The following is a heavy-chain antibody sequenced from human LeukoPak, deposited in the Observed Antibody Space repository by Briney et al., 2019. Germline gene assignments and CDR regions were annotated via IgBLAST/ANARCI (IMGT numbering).Heavy chain of an antibody. CDR2: ISGSGGST. J-gene: IGHJ4*02. V-gene: IGHV3-23*01. CDR3: AKSGSTAVAGTRGYFDY. Sequence: GGSLRLSCAASGFTFSSYGMSWVRQAPGKGLECVSAISGSGGSTYYADSVKGRFTISRDNSKNTLYLQMNSLRAEDTAVYCAKSGSTAVAGTRGYFDYWGQGTLVTVSS. D-gene: IGHD6-19*01. CDR1: GFTFSSYG.